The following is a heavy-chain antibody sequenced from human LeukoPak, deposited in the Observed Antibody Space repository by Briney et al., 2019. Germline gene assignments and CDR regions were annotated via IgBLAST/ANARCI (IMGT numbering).Heavy chain of an antibody. J-gene: IGHJ4*02. V-gene: IGHV3-7*01. CDR3: AKDNYYDSSGYLDY. D-gene: IGHD3-22*01. CDR1: GFIFSNYW. CDR2: IKTDGSEK. Sequence: GGSLRLSCEGSGFIFSNYWMGWVRQAPGKGLQWVANIKTDGSEKYYVDSVKGRFTISRDNAKNSLYLQMNSLRAEDTAVYYCAKDNYYDSSGYLDYWGQGTLVTVSS.